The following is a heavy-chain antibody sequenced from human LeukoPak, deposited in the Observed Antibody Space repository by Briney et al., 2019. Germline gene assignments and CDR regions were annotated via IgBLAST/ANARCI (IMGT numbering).Heavy chain of an antibody. CDR2: INHSGST. V-gene: IGHV4-34*01. CDR1: GGSFSGYY. CDR3: ARGVRSPMVRGSNWFDP. Sequence: SETLSLTCAVYGGSFSGYYWSWIRQPPGKGLEWIGEINHSGSTNYNPSLKSRVTISIDTSKNQFPLKLNSVTAADTAVYYCARGVRSPMVRGSNWFDPWGQGTLVTASS. J-gene: IGHJ5*02. D-gene: IGHD3-10*01.